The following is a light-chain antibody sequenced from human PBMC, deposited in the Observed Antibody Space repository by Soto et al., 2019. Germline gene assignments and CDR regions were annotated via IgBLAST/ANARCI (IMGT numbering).Light chain of an antibody. CDR1: EDINSR. Sequence: DIQMTQSPSSVSASVGDRVTISCRASEDINSRLAWYQQKPGNAPKLLIYAAFILQSGVPSRFSGYGSGTDFTLSISSLQPEDFDTYYCQQADSFPITFGQGTKVDIK. V-gene: IGKV1-12*01. CDR3: QQADSFPIT. J-gene: IGKJ1*01. CDR2: AAF.